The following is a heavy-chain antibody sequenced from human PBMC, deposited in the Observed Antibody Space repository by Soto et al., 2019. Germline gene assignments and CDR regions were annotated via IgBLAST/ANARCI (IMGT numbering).Heavy chain of an antibody. CDR1: GYTFTSYA. J-gene: IGHJ4*02. V-gene: IGHV1-3*01. CDR2: INAGNGNT. Sequence: QVQLVQSGAEVKKPGASVKVSCKASGYTFTSYAMHWVRQAPGQRLEWMGWINAGNGNTKYSQKFQGRVTITRDTSASTAYMELSSLRSEDTAVYYCAVMDIVLMVYAIEQNYWGQGTLVTVSS. D-gene: IGHD2-8*01. CDR3: AVMDIVLMVYAIEQNY.